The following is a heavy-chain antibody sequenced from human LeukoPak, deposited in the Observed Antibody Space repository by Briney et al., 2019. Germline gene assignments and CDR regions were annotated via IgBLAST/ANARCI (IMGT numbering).Heavy chain of an antibody. CDR2: IYYSGST. CDR3: ARSARTGPWYFDY. J-gene: IGHJ4*02. CDR1: GGSINSSSYY. V-gene: IGHV4-39*01. D-gene: IGHD4-17*01. Sequence: SETLSLTCTVSGGSINSSSYYWGWIRQPPGKGLEWIGSIYYSGSTYYNPSLKSRVTISVDTSKNQFSLKLSSVTAADTAVYYCARSARTGPWYFDYSGQGTLVTVSS.